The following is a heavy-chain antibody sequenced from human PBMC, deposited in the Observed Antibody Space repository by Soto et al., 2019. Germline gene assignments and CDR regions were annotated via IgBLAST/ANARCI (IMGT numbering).Heavy chain of an antibody. D-gene: IGHD2-15*01. Sequence: SETMDLTCTVSGRSINSGGDYWSWIRQHPGKGLEWIGYIYYSGSTYYNPSLKSRVTISVDTSKNQFSLKLSSVTAADTAVYYCARGVVVVAPAEYYFDYWGQGTLVTVSS. CDR3: ARGVVVVAPAEYYFDY. CDR2: IYYSGST. V-gene: IGHV4-31*03. J-gene: IGHJ4*02. CDR1: GRSINSGGDY.